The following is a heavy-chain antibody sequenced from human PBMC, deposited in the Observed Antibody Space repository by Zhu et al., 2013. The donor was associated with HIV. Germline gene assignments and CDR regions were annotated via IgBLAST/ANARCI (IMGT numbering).Heavy chain of an antibody. CDR2: IVPIFGST. CDR3: ASNGGSGHFITTLWTF. CDR1: GGTFSNFA. D-gene: IGHD3-22*01. J-gene: IGHJ6*02. V-gene: IGHV1-69*18. Sequence: QVQLVQSGAELKKPGSSVRVSCKASGGTFSNFALSWVRQAPGQGLEWLGKIVPIFGSTNYAQNFQGRITITADESTSTAYMELRSLRSEDTAVYYCASNGGSGHFITTLWTFWGQGTTVTVSS.